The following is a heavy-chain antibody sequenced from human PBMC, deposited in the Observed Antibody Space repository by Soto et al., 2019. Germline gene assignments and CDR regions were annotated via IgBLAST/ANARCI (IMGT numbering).Heavy chain of an antibody. CDR3: ARDEGAVAGNNAFDI. D-gene: IGHD6-19*01. V-gene: IGHV1-69*04. Sequence: SVKVSCKASGGTFSSYTISWVRQAPGQGLEWMGRIIPILGIANYAQKFQGRVTITADKSTSTAYMELSSLRSEDTAVYYCARDEGAVAGNNAFDIWGQGPMVTVSS. J-gene: IGHJ3*02. CDR2: IIPILGIA. CDR1: GGTFSSYT.